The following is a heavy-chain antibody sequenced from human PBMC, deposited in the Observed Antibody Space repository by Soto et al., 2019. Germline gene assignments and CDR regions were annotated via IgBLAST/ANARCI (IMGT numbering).Heavy chain of an antibody. CDR3: ARERDGSGSHSYYFDQ. J-gene: IGHJ4*02. CDR1: GGSLRNSG. V-gene: IGHV1-69*01. Sequence: QLELVQSGAEVMEPGSSVKLSCKTSGGSLRNSGINWVRQAPGQGLEWVGGIIPIIGTQKYLQRLQTRVTITADESTNTAFLELGSLRFDDTAIYYCARERDGSGSHSYYFDQWGQGTLVTVSS. D-gene: IGHD3-10*01. CDR2: IIPIIGTQ.